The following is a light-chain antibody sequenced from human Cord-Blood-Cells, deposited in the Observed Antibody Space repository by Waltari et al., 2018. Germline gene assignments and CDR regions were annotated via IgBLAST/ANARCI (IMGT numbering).Light chain of an antibody. J-gene: IGLJ3*02. Sequence: QSALTQPASVSGSPGQSITISCTGTSSDVGSYNLVSWYQQHPGKAPKLMIYEGSKLPSGVSNRFSGSRSGHTASLTISGLQAEDEADYYCCSYAGSSTWVFGGGTKLTVL. V-gene: IGLV2-23*01. CDR3: CSYAGSSTWV. CDR1: SSDVGSYNL. CDR2: EGS.